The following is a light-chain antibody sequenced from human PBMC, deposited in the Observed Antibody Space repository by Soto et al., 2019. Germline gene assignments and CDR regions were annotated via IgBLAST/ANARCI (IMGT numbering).Light chain of an antibody. J-gene: IGKJ1*01. V-gene: IGKV3-15*01. Sequence: EIVMTQSPATLSVSPGERATLSCRASQSVNYNLVWYQQRPGQAPRLLIYGASTRATGIPARFSGSGSGTQFTLTISSMQSEDFAVYYCKQYDKWRQGTFGQGAKV. CDR3: KQYDKWRQGT. CDR1: QSVNYN. CDR2: GAS.